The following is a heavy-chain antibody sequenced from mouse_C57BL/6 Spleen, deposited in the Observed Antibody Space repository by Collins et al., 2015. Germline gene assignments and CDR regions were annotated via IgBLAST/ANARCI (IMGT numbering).Heavy chain of an antibody. CDR2: IYPGDGDT. V-gene: IGHV1-82*01. J-gene: IGHJ1*03. Sequence: QVQLQQSGPELVKPGASVKISCKASGYAFSSSWMNWVKQRPGKGLEWIGRIYPGDGDTNYNGKFKGKATLTADKSSSTAYMQVSSLTSEDSAVYFCAKYGYGGSPDVWGTGTTVTVSS. CDR1: GYAFSSSW. CDR3: AKYGYGGSPDV. D-gene: IGHD1-1*01.